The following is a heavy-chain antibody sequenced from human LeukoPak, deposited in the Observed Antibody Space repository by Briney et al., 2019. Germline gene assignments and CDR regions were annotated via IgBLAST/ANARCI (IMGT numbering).Heavy chain of an antibody. D-gene: IGHD2-2*01. J-gene: IGHJ4*02. CDR3: ARITSRDYFDY. Sequence: GGSLRLPCAASGFTFSGYWMHWVRQAPGKGLVWVSRINGDGSSTRYADSVKGRFTISRDNAKNTLYLQMNSLRVEDTAVYYCARITSRDYFDYWGQGTLVTVSS. CDR2: INGDGSST. CDR1: GFTFSGYW. V-gene: IGHV3-74*01.